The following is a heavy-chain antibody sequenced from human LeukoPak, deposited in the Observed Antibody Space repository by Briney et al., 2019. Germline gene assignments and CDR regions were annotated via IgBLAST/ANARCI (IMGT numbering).Heavy chain of an antibody. V-gene: IGHV3-30-3*01. J-gene: IGHJ6*02. Sequence: GRSLRLSCAASGFTFSSYAMHWVRQAPGKGLEWVAVISYDGSNKYYADSVKGRFTISRDNSKNTLYLQMNSLRAEDTAVYYCARDDGDLYYYGMDVWGQGTTVTVSS. CDR2: ISYDGSNK. CDR1: GFTFSSYA. CDR3: ARDDGDLYYYGMDV. D-gene: IGHD4-17*01.